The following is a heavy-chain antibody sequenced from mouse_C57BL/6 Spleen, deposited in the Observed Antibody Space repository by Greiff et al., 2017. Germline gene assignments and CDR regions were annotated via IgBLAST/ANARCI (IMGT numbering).Heavy chain of an antibody. CDR1: GFTFSDYY. CDR2: INYDGSST. D-gene: IGHD1-1*01. J-gene: IGHJ2*01. V-gene: IGHV5-16*01. Sequence: EVQLVESEGGLVQPGSSMKLSCTASGFTFSDYYMAWVRQVPEKGLEWVANINYDGSSTYYLDSLKSRFIISRDNAKNILYLQMSSLKSEDTATYYCARGENYYGSSPGYFDYWGQGTTLTVSS. CDR3: ARGENYYGSSPGYFDY.